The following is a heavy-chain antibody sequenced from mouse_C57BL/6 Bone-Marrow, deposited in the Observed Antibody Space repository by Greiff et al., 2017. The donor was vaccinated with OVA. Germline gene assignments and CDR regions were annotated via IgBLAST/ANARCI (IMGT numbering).Heavy chain of an antibody. Sequence: QVQLQQPGAELVKPGASVKLSCKASGYTFTSYWMQWVKQRPGQGLEWIGEIDPSDSYTNYNQKFQGKATLTVDTSSSTAYMQLSSLTSEDSAVYYCASWDFDYWGQGTTLTVSS. CDR3: ASWDFDY. CDR1: GYTFTSYW. V-gene: IGHV1-50*01. CDR2: IDPSDSYT. J-gene: IGHJ2*01. D-gene: IGHD4-1*01.